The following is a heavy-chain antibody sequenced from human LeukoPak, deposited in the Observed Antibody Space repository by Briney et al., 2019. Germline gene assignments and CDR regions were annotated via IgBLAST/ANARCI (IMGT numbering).Heavy chain of an antibody. CDR3: ALAGLQYFDY. CDR1: GFTFSSYG. J-gene: IGHJ4*02. V-gene: IGHV3-30*03. CDR2: ITYDGSNK. Sequence: GRSLRLSCAASGFTFSSYGMHWVRQAPGKGLEWVAVITYDGSNKYYVDSVKGRFTISRDNAKNSLYLQMNSLRAEDTAVYYCALAGLQYFDYWGQGTLVTVSS.